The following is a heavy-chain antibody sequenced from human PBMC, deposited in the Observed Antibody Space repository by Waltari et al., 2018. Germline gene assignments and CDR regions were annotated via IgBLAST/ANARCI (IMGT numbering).Heavy chain of an antibody. CDR2: INGDGRDT. V-gene: IGHV3-74*01. CDR1: GFTFKNYW. D-gene: IGHD5-18*01. J-gene: IGHJ4*02. CDR3: AHRGYSYVPFDN. Sequence: ESQLVESGGGLVRPGGSVRLSCRASGFTFKNYWMHWVSQVPGKGPELILRINGDGRDTIYADSVKGRFTISRDNSNSTLYLPLNSLIVDDTAVYYCAHRGYSYVPFDNWGQGTLVTVSS.